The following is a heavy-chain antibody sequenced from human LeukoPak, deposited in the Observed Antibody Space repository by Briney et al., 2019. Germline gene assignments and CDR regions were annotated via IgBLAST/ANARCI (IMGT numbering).Heavy chain of an antibody. CDR3: ARGLDSSGWSYFEY. J-gene: IGHJ4*02. Sequence: ASVKVSCKASGYTFTGYSIHWVRQAPGQGPEWMGVINPSDGRTRYAQKLQGRVTMTRDTSTSTLYMDLSSLRSEDTAVYYCARGLDSSGWSYFEYWGQGTLVTVSS. D-gene: IGHD6-19*01. V-gene: IGHV1-46*04. CDR2: INPSDGRT. CDR1: GYTFTGYS.